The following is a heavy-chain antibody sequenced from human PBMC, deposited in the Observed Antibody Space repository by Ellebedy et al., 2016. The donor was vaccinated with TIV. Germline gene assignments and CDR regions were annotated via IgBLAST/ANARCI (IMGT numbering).Heavy chain of an antibody. CDR1: GFLLRPYS. J-gene: IGHJ4*02. CDR3: ARGGQI. V-gene: IGHV3-48*04. Sequence: GESLKISCAGPGFLLRPYSMNWVRQAPGKGLEWISYASASGRTILYADSVKGRFTLSRDNAKNLLYLQMNSLRVEDTAMYYCARGGQIWGQGTLVTVSS. CDR2: ASASGRTI.